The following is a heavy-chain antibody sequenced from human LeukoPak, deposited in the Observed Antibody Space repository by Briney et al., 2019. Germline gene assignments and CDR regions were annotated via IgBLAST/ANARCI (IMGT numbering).Heavy chain of an antibody. V-gene: IGHV4-61*02. Sequence: KPSETLSLTCTVSGGSISSGSYYWSWIRQPAGKGLEWIGRIYTSGSTNYNPSLKSRVTISVDTSKNQFSLKLSSVTAADTAVYYCASSRGSYLGWSDYWGQGTLVTVSS. J-gene: IGHJ4*02. D-gene: IGHD1-26*01. CDR3: ASSRGSYLGWSDY. CDR2: IYTSGST. CDR1: GGSISSGSYY.